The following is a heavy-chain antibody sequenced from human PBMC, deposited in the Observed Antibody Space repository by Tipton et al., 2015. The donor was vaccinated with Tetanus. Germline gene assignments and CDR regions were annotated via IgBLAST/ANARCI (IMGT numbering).Heavy chain of an antibody. J-gene: IGHJ3*02. CDR1: GGSISSSSYY. D-gene: IGHD6-6*01. V-gene: IGHV4-39*01. CDR2: IYYSGST. Sequence: TLSLTCTVSGGSISSSSYYWGWIRQPPGKGLEWIGSIYYSGSTYYNPSLKSLVTISVDTSKNQFSLKLSSVTAADTAVYYCAITRVIAARTDAFDIWGQGTMVTVSS. CDR3: AITRVIAARTDAFDI.